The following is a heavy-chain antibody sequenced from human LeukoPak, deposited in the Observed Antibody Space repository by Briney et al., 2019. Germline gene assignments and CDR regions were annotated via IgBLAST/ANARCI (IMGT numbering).Heavy chain of an antibody. J-gene: IGHJ3*02. V-gene: IGHV4-34*01. Sequence: SETLSLTCAVYGGSFSGYYWSWIRQPPGKGREWIGEINHSGSTNYNPSLKSRVTISVDTSKNQFSLKLSSVTAADTAVYYCARATPELYYYDSSGYAGGAFDIWGQGTMVTVSS. CDR2: INHSGST. CDR3: ARATPELYYYDSSGYAGGAFDI. D-gene: IGHD3-22*01. CDR1: GGSFSGYY.